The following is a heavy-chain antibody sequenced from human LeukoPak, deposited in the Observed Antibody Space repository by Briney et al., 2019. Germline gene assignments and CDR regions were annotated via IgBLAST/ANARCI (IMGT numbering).Heavy chain of an antibody. Sequence: ASVKVSCKASGYTFTSYGISWVRQAPGQGLEWMGWISAYNGNTNYAQKLQGRVTMTTDTSTSTAYMGLRSLRSDDTAVYYCARTNPIVVVPAATVFDYWGQGTLVTVSS. CDR1: GYTFTSYG. D-gene: IGHD2-2*01. CDR2: ISAYNGNT. V-gene: IGHV1-18*01. CDR3: ARTNPIVVVPAATVFDY. J-gene: IGHJ4*02.